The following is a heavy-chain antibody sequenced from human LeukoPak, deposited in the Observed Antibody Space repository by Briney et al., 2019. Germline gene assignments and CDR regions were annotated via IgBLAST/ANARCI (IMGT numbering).Heavy chain of an antibody. CDR3: AKDLSIHYDTRGFDP. CDR1: GFTFSGFG. V-gene: IGHV3-30*18. J-gene: IGHJ5*02. Sequence: GGSLRLSCEASGFTFSGFGMHWVRQAPGKGLEWVAFISYDGSDEYYTKSVKGRFTISRDNSKNTVYLQMNSLRTEDTAAYYCAKDLSIHYDTRGFDPWGQGTLVTVSS. CDR2: ISYDGSDE. D-gene: IGHD3-22*01.